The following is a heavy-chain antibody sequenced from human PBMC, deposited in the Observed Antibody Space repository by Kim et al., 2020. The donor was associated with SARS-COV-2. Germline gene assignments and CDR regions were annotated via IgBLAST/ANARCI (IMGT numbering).Heavy chain of an antibody. V-gene: IGHV4-39*07. Sequence: SETLSLTCTVSGGSISSSSYYWGWIRQPPGKGLEWIGSIYYSGSTYYNPSLKSRVTISVDTSKNQFSLKLSSVTAADTAVYYCARSVYGSGSYCDYWGQGTLVTVSS. CDR1: GGSISSSSYY. CDR2: IYYSGST. D-gene: IGHD3-10*01. CDR3: ARSVYGSGSYCDY. J-gene: IGHJ4*02.